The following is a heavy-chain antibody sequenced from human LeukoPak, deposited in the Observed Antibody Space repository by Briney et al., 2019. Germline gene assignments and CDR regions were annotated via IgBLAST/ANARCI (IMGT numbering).Heavy chain of an antibody. CDR2: ISGSGGST. V-gene: IGHV3-23*01. CDR3: AKLYSGSYGSFDY. J-gene: IGHJ4*02. D-gene: IGHD1-26*01. Sequence: GGSLRLSCAASGFTFSSYAMSWVHQAPGKGLEWVSAISGSGGSTYYADSVKGRFTISRDNSKNTLYLQMNSLRVEDTAVYYCAKLYSGSYGSFDYWGQGTLVTVSS. CDR1: GFTFSSYA.